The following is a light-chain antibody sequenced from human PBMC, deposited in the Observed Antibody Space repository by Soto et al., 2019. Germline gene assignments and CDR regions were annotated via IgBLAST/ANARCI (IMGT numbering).Light chain of an antibody. J-gene: IGKJ1*01. CDR1: QSISSY. CDR3: QQSYSTPRK. V-gene: IGKV1-39*01. CDR2: AAS. Sequence: DIQMTHSPSSLSASVLDIVTITFRASQSISSYLNWYQQKPGKAPKLLIYAASSLQSGVPSRFSGSVSGTDFTLTISSLQPEDFATYYCQQSYSTPRKFGQGTKVDIK.